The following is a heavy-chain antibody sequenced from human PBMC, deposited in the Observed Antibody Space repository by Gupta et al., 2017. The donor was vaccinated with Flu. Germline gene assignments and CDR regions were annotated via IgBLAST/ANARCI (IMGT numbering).Heavy chain of an antibody. CDR1: YS. J-gene: IGHJ4*02. D-gene: IGHD6-13*01. Sequence: YSMKGVRQAPGKGLEWVSSISSSSSYIYHADSVKGRFTISRDNAKNSLYLQMNSLRAEDTAVYYCARDRRVAAAGRGGLGYWGQGTLVTVSS. CDR3: ARDRRVAAAGRGGLGY. V-gene: IGHV3-21*01. CDR2: ISSSSSYI.